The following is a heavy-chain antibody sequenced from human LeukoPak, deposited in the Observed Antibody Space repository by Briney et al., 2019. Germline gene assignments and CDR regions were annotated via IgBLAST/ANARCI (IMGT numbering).Heavy chain of an antibody. CDR1: GFTVSSNY. V-gene: IGHV3-66*01. CDR2: IYSGGST. Sequence: GGSLRLSCAASGFTVSSNYMSWVRQAPGKGLEWVSVIYSGGSTYYADSVKGRFTISRDNSQNTLYLQMNSLRAEDTAVYYGVTTVTGNDYWGQGTLVTVSS. D-gene: IGHD4-17*01. CDR3: VTTVTGNDY. J-gene: IGHJ4*02.